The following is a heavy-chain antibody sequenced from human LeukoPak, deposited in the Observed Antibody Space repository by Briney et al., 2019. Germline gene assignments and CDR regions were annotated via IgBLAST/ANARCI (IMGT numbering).Heavy chain of an antibody. V-gene: IGHV3-7*01. CDR1: GFTFSTHW. CDR3: AKGLGRDS. J-gene: IGHJ4*02. D-gene: IGHD7-27*01. CDR2: IREDGSEK. Sequence: PGGSLRLSCAASGFTFSTHWMTWFRQAPGKGLEWVANIREDGSEKYYADSVKGRFSISRDNTKNSLYLQMGRLRVEDAAMYYCAKGLGRDSWGQGTLVTVSS.